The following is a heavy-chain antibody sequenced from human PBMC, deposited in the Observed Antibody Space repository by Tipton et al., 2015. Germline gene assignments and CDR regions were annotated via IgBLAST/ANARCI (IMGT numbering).Heavy chain of an antibody. CDR2: INHSGNT. Sequence: LRLSCAVYGGSFSGYYWSWIRQPPGKGLEWIGEINHSGNTNYNPSLKSRVTISVDTSKNQFSLRLTSVTAADTAVYYCARGREPYYYYGMDVWGQGTTVTISS. D-gene: IGHD1-26*01. CDR3: ARGREPYYYYGMDV. CDR1: GGSFSGYY. V-gene: IGHV4-34*01. J-gene: IGHJ6*02.